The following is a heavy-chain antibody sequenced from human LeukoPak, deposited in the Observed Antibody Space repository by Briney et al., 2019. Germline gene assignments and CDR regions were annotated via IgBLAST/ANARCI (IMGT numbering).Heavy chain of an antibody. CDR2: IYPGDSDT. CDR1: GYSLTNNYW. Sequence: GESLKISCKGSGYSLTNNYWIVWVRQMPGKGLECMGIIYPGDSDTRYGPSFQGQVTISVDKSISTAYLQWSSLKASDTAMYYCARRPDYYGSGNYFDYWGQGTLVTVSS. CDR3: ARRPDYYGSGNYFDY. J-gene: IGHJ4*02. D-gene: IGHD3-10*01. V-gene: IGHV5-51*01.